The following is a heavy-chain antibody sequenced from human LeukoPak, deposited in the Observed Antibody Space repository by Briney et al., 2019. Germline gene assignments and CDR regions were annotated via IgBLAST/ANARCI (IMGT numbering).Heavy chain of an antibody. CDR3: AREKYSSGLFFGY. Sequence: GGSLRLSCAASGFTFSDYAMNWVRQAPGKGLEWVSGISGSGGSTYYADSVKGRFTISRDNAKNTLYLQMNSLRAEDTAVYYCAREKYSSGLFFGYWGQGTLVTVSS. CDR2: ISGSGGST. D-gene: IGHD6-19*01. V-gene: IGHV3-23*01. J-gene: IGHJ4*02. CDR1: GFTFSDYA.